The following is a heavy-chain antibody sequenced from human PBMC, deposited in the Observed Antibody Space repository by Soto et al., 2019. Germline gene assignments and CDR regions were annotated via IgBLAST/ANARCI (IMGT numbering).Heavy chain of an antibody. D-gene: IGHD2-21*02. V-gene: IGHV1-2*04. CDR3: ARDRSCGGDCYYFDY. CDR2: INPNSGGT. J-gene: IGHJ4*02. CDR1: GYTFTGYY. Sequence: ASVKVSCKASGYTFTGYYTHWVRQAPGQGLEWMGWINPNSGGTKYAQKFQGWVTMTRDTSISTAYMELRRLRSDDTAEYYCARDRSCGGDCYYFDYWGQGTLVTVSS.